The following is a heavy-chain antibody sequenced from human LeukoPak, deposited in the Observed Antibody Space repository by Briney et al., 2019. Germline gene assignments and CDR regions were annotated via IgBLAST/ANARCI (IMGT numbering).Heavy chain of an antibody. D-gene: IGHD6-19*01. Sequence: PGGSLRLSCAPSRFTFSNAWMTWVRQAPGKGLEWVGRIKSKTDGGTTDYAAPVKGRFTISRDDSKNTLYLQINSLKTEDTAVYLCAPYGRGWSFVYWGQGTLVTVSS. CDR2: IKSKTDGGTT. CDR3: APYGRGWSFVY. J-gene: IGHJ4*02. CDR1: RFTFSNAW. V-gene: IGHV3-15*05.